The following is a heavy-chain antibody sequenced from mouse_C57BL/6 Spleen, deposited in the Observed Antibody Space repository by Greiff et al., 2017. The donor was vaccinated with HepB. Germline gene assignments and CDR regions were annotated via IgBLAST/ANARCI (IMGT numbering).Heavy chain of an antibody. J-gene: IGHJ2*01. D-gene: IGHD1-1*01. CDR3: ARRDGSSYGNFDY. CDR2: INPYNGGT. Sequence: EVQLQQSGPVLVKPGASVKMSCKASGYTFTDYYMNWVKQSHGKSLEWIGVINPYNGGTSYNQKFKGKATLTVDKSSSTAYMELNSLTSEESAVYYCARRDGSSYGNFDYWGQGTTLTVSS. V-gene: IGHV1-19*01. CDR1: GYTFTDYY.